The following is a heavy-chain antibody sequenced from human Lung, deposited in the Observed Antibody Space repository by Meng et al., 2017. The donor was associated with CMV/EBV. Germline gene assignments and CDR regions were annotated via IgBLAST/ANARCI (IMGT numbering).Heavy chain of an antibody. CDR2: IYSGGTT. J-gene: IGHJ3*02. Sequence: GGSXRLXCAASGFXVNSNYMIWVRQAPGKGLEYVSIIYSGGTTYYTDSVKGRFTISRDSSRNTLYLQMNSLKVEDTARYYCARAGYCSRGKCSAYYAFDIXGQGXMVTVSS. CDR3: ARAGYCSRGKCSAYYAFDI. D-gene: IGHD2-2*01. V-gene: IGHV3-53*01. CDR1: GFXVNSNY.